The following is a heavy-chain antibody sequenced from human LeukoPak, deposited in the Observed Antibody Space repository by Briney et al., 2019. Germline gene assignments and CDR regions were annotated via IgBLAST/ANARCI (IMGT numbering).Heavy chain of an antibody. Sequence: GGSLRLSCAASGFTFSSYAMHWVRQAPGKGLERVSYISYGESNIYYADSVKGRFTISRDNSNNTLYLQMNSLRGDDTAVYYCARGTAYTSSYYYNYPMDVWGKGTAVTVSS. D-gene: IGHD6-6*01. V-gene: IGHV3-30*04. CDR2: ISYGESNI. J-gene: IGHJ6*04. CDR1: GFTFSSYA. CDR3: ARGTAYTSSYYYNYPMDV.